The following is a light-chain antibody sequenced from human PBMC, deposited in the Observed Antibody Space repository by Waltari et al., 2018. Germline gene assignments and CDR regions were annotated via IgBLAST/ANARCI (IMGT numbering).Light chain of an antibody. V-gene: IGKV3-11*01. Sequence: EIVLTQSPATLSLSPGDRATLSCRASQSVSNYLAWYQQKPGQPPRLLIYGASNRAAGIPDRFSGSGSGTDFPLTISSLDTEDVAVYFWQQRSNWPGLTFGGGTKVEIK. J-gene: IGKJ4*02. CDR2: GAS. CDR3: QQRSNWPGLT. CDR1: QSVSNY.